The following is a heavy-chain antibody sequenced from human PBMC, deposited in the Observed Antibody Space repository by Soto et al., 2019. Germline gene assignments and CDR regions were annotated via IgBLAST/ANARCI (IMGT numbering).Heavy chain of an antibody. Sequence: ASVKVSCKASGYTFTGYYMHWVRQAPGQGLEWMGWINPNSGGTNYAQKFQGRVTMTRDTSISTAYMELSRLRSDDTAVYYCVRAGPNTYYDSSGYYSWGQGTLVTVSS. V-gene: IGHV1-2*02. CDR2: INPNSGGT. CDR3: VRAGPNTYYDSSGYYS. CDR1: GYTFTGYY. J-gene: IGHJ4*02. D-gene: IGHD3-22*01.